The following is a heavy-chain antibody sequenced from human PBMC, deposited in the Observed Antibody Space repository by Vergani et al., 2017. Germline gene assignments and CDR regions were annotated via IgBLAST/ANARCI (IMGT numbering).Heavy chain of an antibody. CDR2: LNSDGSST. CDR3: ARDLGWLQPPDY. V-gene: IGHV3-74*01. CDR1: GFTFSSYW. D-gene: IGHD5-24*01. J-gene: IGHJ4*02. Sequence: EVQLVESGGGLVQPGGSLRLSCAASGFTFSSYWMHWVRQVPGKALVWVSRLNSDGSSTNYADSVKGRFTISRDNAKNTLYLQMNSLRAEDTAVYYCARDLGWLQPPDYWGQGTLVTVSS.